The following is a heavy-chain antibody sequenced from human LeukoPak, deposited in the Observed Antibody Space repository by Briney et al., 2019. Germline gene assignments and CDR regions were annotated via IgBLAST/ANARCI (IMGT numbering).Heavy chain of an antibody. CDR1: GGSISSYY. CDR2: IYYSGST. Sequence: SETLSLTCTVSGGSISSYYWSWIRQPPGKGLEWIGYIYYSGSTNYNPSLKSRVTISVDTSKNQFSLKLSSVTAADTAVYYCARGILTGPAEYFQHWGQGTLVTVSS. D-gene: IGHD3-9*01. J-gene: IGHJ1*01. CDR3: ARGILTGPAEYFQH. V-gene: IGHV4-59*01.